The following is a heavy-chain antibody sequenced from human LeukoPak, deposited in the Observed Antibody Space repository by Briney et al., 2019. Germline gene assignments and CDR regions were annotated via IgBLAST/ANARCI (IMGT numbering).Heavy chain of an antibody. CDR2: IYPGDSDT. V-gene: IGHV5-51*01. D-gene: IGHD3-22*01. CDR1: GYSFTSYW. CDR3: ARHPFPYDSSGAYHFDY. Sequence: GESLKISCKGSGYSFTSYWIGWVRQMPGKGLEWMGIIYPGDSDTRYSPSFQGQVTISADKSISTAYLQWSSLKASDTAMYYCARHPFPYDSSGAYHFDYWGQGTLVTVSS. J-gene: IGHJ4*02.